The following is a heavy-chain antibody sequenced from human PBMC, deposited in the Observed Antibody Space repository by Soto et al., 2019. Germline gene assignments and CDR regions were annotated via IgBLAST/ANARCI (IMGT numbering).Heavy chain of an antibody. CDR2: FDPEDGET. CDR1: GYTLTELS. Sequence: ASVKVSCKVSGYTLTELSMHWVRQAPGKGLEWMGGFDPEDGETIYAQKFQGRVTMTEDTSTDTAYMELSSLRSEDTAVYYCATDAGETYYDSSGYYYASFDYWGQGTLVTVSS. CDR3: ATDAGETYYDSSGYYYASFDY. V-gene: IGHV1-24*01. D-gene: IGHD3-22*01. J-gene: IGHJ4*02.